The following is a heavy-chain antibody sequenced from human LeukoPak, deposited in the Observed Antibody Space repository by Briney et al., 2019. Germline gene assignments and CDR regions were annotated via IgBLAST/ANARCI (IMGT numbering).Heavy chain of an antibody. D-gene: IGHD6-19*01. V-gene: IGHV3-23*01. J-gene: IGHJ4*02. Sequence: GGSLRLSCAASGFTFSSYAMSWVRQAPGKGLEWVSAISGSGGSTYYADSVKGRFTISRDNSKNTLYLQMNSLRAEDTAVYYCAKHRAPIAVATWAQYYFDYWGQGTLVTVSS. CDR3: AKHRAPIAVATWAQYYFDY. CDR1: GFTFSSYA. CDR2: ISGSGGST.